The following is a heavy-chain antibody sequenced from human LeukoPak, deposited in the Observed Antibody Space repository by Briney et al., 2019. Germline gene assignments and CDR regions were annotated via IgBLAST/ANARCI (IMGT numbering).Heavy chain of an antibody. CDR2: ISSNGDIT. J-gene: IGHJ4*02. CDR1: GFTFSNYA. D-gene: IGHD3-10*01. V-gene: IGHV3-64D*06. Sequence: GGSLRLSCSASGFTFSNYAMHWVRQTPGKGLEYVSAISSNGDITNYADSVKGRFTISRDNSKNTLFLQMSSLRTEDTAVYYCVKRATSGSGVTYDYWGQGTLVTVSS. CDR3: VKRATSGSGVTYDY.